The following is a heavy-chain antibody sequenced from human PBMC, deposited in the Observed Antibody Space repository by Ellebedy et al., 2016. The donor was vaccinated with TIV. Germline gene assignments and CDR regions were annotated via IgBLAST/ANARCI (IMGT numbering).Heavy chain of an antibody. D-gene: IGHD6-13*01. CDR2: MNPNTGNA. Sequence: ASVKVSXKTSGYTFTSYDINWVRQATGQGLEWMGWMNPNTGNAGYAQKFQGRVTMTRNTSTRTAYMELSSLSPEDTAVYYCARWFSSIRYDAFDIWGQGTMVTVSS. CDR3: ARWFSSIRYDAFDI. V-gene: IGHV1-8*01. CDR1: GYTFTSYD. J-gene: IGHJ3*02.